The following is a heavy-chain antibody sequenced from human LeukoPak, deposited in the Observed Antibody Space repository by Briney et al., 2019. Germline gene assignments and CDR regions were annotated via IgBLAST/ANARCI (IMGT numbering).Heavy chain of an antibody. CDR3: ARIDRAVAGTIDY. D-gene: IGHD6-19*01. CDR1: GGSISSYF. CDR2: IYYSGST. V-gene: IGHV4-59*08. Sequence: SETPSLTCTVSGGSISSYFWSWIRQPPGKGLEWIGYIYYSGSTNYNPSLKSRVTMSVDTSKNQSSLKLSSVTAADTAVYYCARIDRAVAGTIDYWGQGTLVTVSS. J-gene: IGHJ4*02.